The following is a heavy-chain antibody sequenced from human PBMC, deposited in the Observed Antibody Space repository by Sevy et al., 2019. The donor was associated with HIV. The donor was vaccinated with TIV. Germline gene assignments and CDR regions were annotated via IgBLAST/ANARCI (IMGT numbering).Heavy chain of an antibody. CDR2: ISYDGSNK. D-gene: IGHD3-10*02. Sequence: GGSLRLSCSASGFTFSRYGMHWVRQAPGKGLEWVAVISYDGSNKYYADSMKGRFTISRDNSKNTLYLQMNSLRIEDTAVYYCAKIMRGGSDCSGPELWGQGALVTVSS. CDR1: GFTFSRYG. V-gene: IGHV3-30*18. J-gene: IGHJ4*02. CDR3: AKIMRGGSDCSGPEL.